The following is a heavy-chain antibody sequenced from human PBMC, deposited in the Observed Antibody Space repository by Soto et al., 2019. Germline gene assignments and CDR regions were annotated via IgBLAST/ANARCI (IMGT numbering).Heavy chain of an antibody. CDR2: INHSGST. Sequence: SETLSLTCAVYGGSFSGYYWSWIHQPPGKGLEWIGEINHSGSTNYNPSLKSRVTISVDTSKNQFSLKLSSVTAADTAVYYCASKSPYYYGSGSYSHHLDYWGQGTLVTVSS. CDR1: GGSFSGYY. CDR3: ASKSPYYYGSGSYSHHLDY. J-gene: IGHJ4*02. V-gene: IGHV4-34*01. D-gene: IGHD3-10*01.